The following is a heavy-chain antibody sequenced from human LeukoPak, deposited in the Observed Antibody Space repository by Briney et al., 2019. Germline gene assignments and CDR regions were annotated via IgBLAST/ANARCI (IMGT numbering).Heavy chain of an antibody. V-gene: IGHV1-69*05. D-gene: IGHD3-22*01. Sequence: VASVKVSCKASGGTFSSYAISWVRQAPGQGLEWMGGIIPIFGTANYAQKFQGRVTITTDESTSTAYMELSSPRSEDTAVYYCARGRPALVVITYFDYWGQGTLVTVSS. CDR1: GGTFSSYA. CDR2: IIPIFGTA. CDR3: ARGRPALVVITYFDY. J-gene: IGHJ4*02.